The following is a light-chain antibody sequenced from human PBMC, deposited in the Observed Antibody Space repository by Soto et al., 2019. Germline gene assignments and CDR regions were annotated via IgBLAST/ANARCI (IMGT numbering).Light chain of an antibody. CDR3: QQYNNWPLN. J-gene: IGKJ4*01. CDR2: ATS. CDR1: HRVSSY. Sequence: EIVMTQSPATLSVSPGERATLSCRASHRVSSYLAWYQQKPGQAPRLLIYATSTRATGIPARFSGSGSGTEFTLTISSLQSEDFAVYYCQQYNNWPLNFGGGTKVDIK. V-gene: IGKV3-15*01.